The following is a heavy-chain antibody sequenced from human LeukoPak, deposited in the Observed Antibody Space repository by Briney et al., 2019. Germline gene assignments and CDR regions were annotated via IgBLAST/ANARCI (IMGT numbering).Heavy chain of an antibody. V-gene: IGHV4-34*01. Sequence: SETLSLTCAVYGGSFSGYYWSWIRQPPGKGLEWIGEINHSGSTNYNPSLKSRVTISVDTSKNQFSLKLSSVTAADTAVYYCSGVWYYDSRCYYYFDYWGQGTLVTVSS. CDR1: GGSFSGYY. D-gene: IGHD3-22*01. J-gene: IGHJ4*02. CDR2: INHSGST. CDR3: SGVWYYDSRCYYYFDY.